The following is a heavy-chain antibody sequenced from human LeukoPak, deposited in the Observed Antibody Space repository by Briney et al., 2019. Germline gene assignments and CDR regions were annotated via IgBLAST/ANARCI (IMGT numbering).Heavy chain of an antibody. CDR3: ARARGLLGVVELAFDI. CDR1: GFTFSSYE. CDR2: ISSSGSTI. Sequence: GGSLRLSCAASGFTFSSYEMNWVRQAPGKGLEWVSYISSSGSTIYYADSVKGRFTISRDNAKNSLYLRMNSLRAEDTAVYYCARARGLLGVVELAFDIWGQGTMVTVSS. D-gene: IGHD3-22*01. V-gene: IGHV3-48*03. J-gene: IGHJ3*02.